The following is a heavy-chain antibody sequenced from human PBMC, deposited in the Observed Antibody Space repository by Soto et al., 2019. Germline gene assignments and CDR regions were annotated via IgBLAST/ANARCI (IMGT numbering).Heavy chain of an antibody. CDR1: GFTVSGKKY. CDR3: ATWHLQEHAYDI. J-gene: IGHJ3*02. Sequence: DVQLVASGGGLIQPGESLRLSCAAFGFTVSGKKYVAWVRQAPGEGLEWLSALYDLDGTYYADSVKGRFTTSSDSSRTTVYLQMNSLRPDDTAVYSCATWHLQEHAYDIWGQGTTVIVSS. D-gene: IGHD1-1*01. CDR2: LYDLDGT. V-gene: IGHV3-53*01.